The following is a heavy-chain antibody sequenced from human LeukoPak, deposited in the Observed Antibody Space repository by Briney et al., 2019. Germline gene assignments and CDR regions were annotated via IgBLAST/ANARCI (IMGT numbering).Heavy chain of an antibody. J-gene: IGHJ4*02. CDR2: IEYGGSA. Sequence: SETLSLTCTVSGDSSRGDVYYWGWIRQPPGKGLEWIGNIEYGGSAYYNPSLQSRFTLSVDMSQSQFSLQLSSVTAADTAVYFCARLVHGSASVGDRFDSWGRGTLVTVSS. V-gene: IGHV4-39*01. CDR3: ARLVHGSASVGDRFDS. D-gene: IGHD3-10*01. CDR1: GDSSRGDVYY.